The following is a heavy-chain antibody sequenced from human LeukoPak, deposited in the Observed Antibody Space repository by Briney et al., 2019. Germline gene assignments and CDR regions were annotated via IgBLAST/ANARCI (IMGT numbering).Heavy chain of an antibody. D-gene: IGHD4-17*01. V-gene: IGHV3-15*01. CDR1: GFTFSNAW. Sequence: PGGSLRLSCAASGFTFSNAWMSWVRQAPGKGLEWVGRIKCKTDGGTTDYAAPVKGRFTISRDDSKNTLYLQMNSLKTEDTAVYYCTTAPDYGDYEDYWGQGTLVTVSS. J-gene: IGHJ4*02. CDR2: IKCKTDGGTT. CDR3: TTAPDYGDYEDY.